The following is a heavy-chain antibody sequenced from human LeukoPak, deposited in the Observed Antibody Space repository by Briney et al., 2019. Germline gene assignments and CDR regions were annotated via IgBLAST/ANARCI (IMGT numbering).Heavy chain of an antibody. V-gene: IGHV3-7*01. Sequence: GGSLRLSCAASGFIFSSYWMSWVRQAPGKGLEWVANIKQDGSEKYYVDSVKGRFTISRDNAKNSLYLQMNSLRAEDTAVYYCARDGNGDYFVRWGQGTLVTVSS. CDR3: ARDGNGDYFVR. J-gene: IGHJ4*02. CDR2: IKQDGSEK. D-gene: IGHD4-17*01. CDR1: GFIFSSYW.